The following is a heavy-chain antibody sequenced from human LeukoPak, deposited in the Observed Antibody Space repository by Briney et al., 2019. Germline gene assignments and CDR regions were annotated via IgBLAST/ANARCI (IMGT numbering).Heavy chain of an antibody. CDR3: ARDPYKGDYADFYYYYMDV. CDR2: ISYDGSNQ. D-gene: IGHD3-16*01. V-gene: IGHV3-30*04. CDR1: GFTFSSYA. Sequence: PGGSLRLSCAASGFTFSSYALHWVRQAPGKGLEWVAVISYDGSNQYYADSVKGRFTISRDNAKDSLYLHLNSLRDEDTAIYFCARDPYKGDYADFYYYYMDVWGKGTTVTISS. J-gene: IGHJ6*03.